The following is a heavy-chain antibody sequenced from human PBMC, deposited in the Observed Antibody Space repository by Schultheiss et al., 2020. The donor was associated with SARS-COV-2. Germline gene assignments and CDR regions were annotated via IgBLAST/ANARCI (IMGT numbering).Heavy chain of an antibody. Sequence: GESLKISCKGSGYSFTSYWISWVRQMPGKGLEWMGIIYPGDSDTRYSPSFQGQVTISADKSISTAYLQWSSLKASDTAMYYCARVSRELSSRGYFDYWGQGTLVTVSS. V-gene: IGHV5-51*01. CDR1: GYSFTSYW. CDR2: IYPGDSDT. J-gene: IGHJ4*02. D-gene: IGHD3-16*02. CDR3: ARVSRELSSRGYFDY.